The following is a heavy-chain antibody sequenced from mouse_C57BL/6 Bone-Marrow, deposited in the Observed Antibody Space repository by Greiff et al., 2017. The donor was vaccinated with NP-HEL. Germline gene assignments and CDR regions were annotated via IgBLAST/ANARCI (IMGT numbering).Heavy chain of an antibody. Sequence: VQLKESGGGLVKPGGSLKLSCAASGFTFSSYAMSWVRQTPEKRLEWVATISDGGSYTYYPDNVKGRFTISRDNAKNNLYLQMSHLKSEDTAMYYCARWYYGSSYYFDYWGQGTTLTVSS. D-gene: IGHD1-1*01. J-gene: IGHJ2*01. CDR2: ISDGGSYT. CDR3: ARWYYGSSYYFDY. V-gene: IGHV5-4*01. CDR1: GFTFSSYA.